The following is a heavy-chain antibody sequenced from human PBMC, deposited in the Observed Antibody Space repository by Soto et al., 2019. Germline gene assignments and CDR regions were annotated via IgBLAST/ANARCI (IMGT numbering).Heavy chain of an antibody. CDR2: ISGSVGST. CDR3: AKVIVLRYFDWLPKYFDY. J-gene: IGHJ4*02. D-gene: IGHD3-9*01. CDR1: GFTFSSYA. Sequence: EVQLLESGGGLVQPGGSLRLSCAASGFTFSSYAMSWVRQAPGKGLARVSAISGSVGSTYYADSVTGLFTISRNNSKNTLYLQMNSLRAEDTTVYYSAKVIVLRYFDWLPKYFDYWGQGTLVTVSS. V-gene: IGHV3-23*01.